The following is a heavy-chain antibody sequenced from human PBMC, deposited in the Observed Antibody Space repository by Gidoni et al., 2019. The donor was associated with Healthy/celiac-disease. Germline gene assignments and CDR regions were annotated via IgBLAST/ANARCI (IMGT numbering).Heavy chain of an antibody. D-gene: IGHD6-19*01. CDR2: IYYSGST. CDR3: ARDRGIAVAPGAFDI. Sequence: QVQLQESGPGLVKPSQTLSLTCTVSGGSISSGDYYWSWIRQPPGKGLEWIGYIYYSGSTSYQPSLKSRVTISVDTSKNQFSLKLSSVTAADTAVYYCARDRGIAVAPGAFDIWGQGTMVTVSS. CDR1: GGSISSGDYY. V-gene: IGHV4-30-4*01. J-gene: IGHJ3*02.